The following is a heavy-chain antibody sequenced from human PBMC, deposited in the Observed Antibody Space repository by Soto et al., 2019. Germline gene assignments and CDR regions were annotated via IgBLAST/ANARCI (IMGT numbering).Heavy chain of an antibody. CDR2: INPSGGST. CDR1: GYTFTSYY. CDR3: ARDLTGAALDY. D-gene: IGHD6-13*01. V-gene: IGHV1-46*01. J-gene: IGHJ4*02. Sequence: ASVKVSCKASGYTFTSYYTHWVRQAPGQGLEWMGIINPSGGSTSYAQKFQGRVTMTRDTSTSTVYMELSSLRSEDTAVYYCARDLTGAALDYWGQGTLVTVSS.